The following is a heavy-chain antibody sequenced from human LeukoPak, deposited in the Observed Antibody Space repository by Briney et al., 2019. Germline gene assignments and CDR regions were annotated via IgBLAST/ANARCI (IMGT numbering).Heavy chain of an antibody. V-gene: IGHV4-59*01. CDR3: ARGLAYYYDSRRLYGMDV. D-gene: IGHD3-22*01. CDR2: IYYSGST. Sequence: SETLSLTCTVSGGSISSYYWSWIRQPPGKGLEWIGYIYYSGSTNYNPSLKSRVTISVDTSKNQFSLKLSSVTAADTAVYYCARGLAYYYDSRRLYGMDVWAKGPRSPSP. CDR1: GGSISSYY. J-gene: IGHJ6*02.